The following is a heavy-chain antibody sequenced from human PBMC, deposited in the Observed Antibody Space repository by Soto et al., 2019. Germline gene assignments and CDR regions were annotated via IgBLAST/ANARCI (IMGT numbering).Heavy chain of an antibody. D-gene: IGHD4-17*01. CDR2: ISGSGGST. Sequence: EVQLLESGGGLVQPGGSLRLSCAASGFTFGSYAMSWVRQAPGKGLEWVSVISGSGGSTYYADSVKGRFSISRDNSRNTLNLQMNSLRAEDTAVYYCSRIHTCGDDVDYWGQGTLVTVSS. V-gene: IGHV3-23*01. CDR3: SRIHTCGDDVDY. J-gene: IGHJ4*02. CDR1: GFTFGSYA.